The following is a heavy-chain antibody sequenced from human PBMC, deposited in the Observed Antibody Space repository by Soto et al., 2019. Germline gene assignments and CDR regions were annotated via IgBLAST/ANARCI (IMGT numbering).Heavy chain of an antibody. J-gene: IGHJ4*02. CDR1: GYTFTSYA. V-gene: IGHV1-3*05. Sequence: QVQLVQSGAEEKKPGASVKVSCKASGYTFTSYAMHWVRQAPGQRLEWMGWINAGNGNTKYSQKFQGRFTITRDTSASTAYMELSSLRSDDTVVYYCARAWVVVTAPDYWGQGTLVTVCS. CDR3: ARAWVVVTAPDY. CDR2: INAGNGNT. D-gene: IGHD2-21*02.